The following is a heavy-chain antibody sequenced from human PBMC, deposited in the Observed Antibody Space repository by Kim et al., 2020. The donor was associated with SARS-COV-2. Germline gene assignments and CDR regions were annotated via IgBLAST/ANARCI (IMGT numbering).Heavy chain of an antibody. V-gene: IGHV4-30-4*01. Sequence: SETLSLTCTVSGGSISSGDYYWSWIRQPPGKGLEWIGYIYYSGSTYYNPSLKSRVTISVDTSKNQFSLKLSSVTAADTAVYYCASYIVVVPAAPPEYFQHWGQGTLVTVSS. CDR1: GGSISSGDYY. CDR3: ASYIVVVPAAPPEYFQH. J-gene: IGHJ1*01. D-gene: IGHD2-2*01. CDR2: IYYSGST.